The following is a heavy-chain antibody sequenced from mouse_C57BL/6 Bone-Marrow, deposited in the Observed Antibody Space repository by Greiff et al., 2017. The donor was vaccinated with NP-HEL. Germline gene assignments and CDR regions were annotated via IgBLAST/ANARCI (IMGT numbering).Heavy chain of an antibody. CDR1: GYTFTSYW. Sequence: QVQLQQPGAELVRPGSSVKLSCKASGYTFTSYWMDWVKQRPGQGLEWIGNIYPSDSETHYNQKFKDKATLTVDKSSSTAYMQLSSLTSEDSAVYYCARRMVTTTGYYAMDYWGQGTSVTVSS. J-gene: IGHJ4*01. CDR2: IYPSDSET. CDR3: ARRMVTTTGYYAMDY. V-gene: IGHV1-61*01. D-gene: IGHD2-2*01.